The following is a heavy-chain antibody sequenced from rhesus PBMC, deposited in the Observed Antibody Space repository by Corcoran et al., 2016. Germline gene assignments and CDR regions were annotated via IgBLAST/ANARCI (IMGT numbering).Heavy chain of an antibody. J-gene: IGHJ4*01. CDR3: ARHPGTGNYFDY. CDR2: IDGSVSST. V-gene: IGHV4S11*01. Sequence: QVQLQESGPGLVKPLETLSLTCAVSGGSISSNYWSWIRQAPGKGQEWIGYIDGSVSSTNYNPSLKSRVTLSVDTAKNQLSRKLSSVTSADTAVYYCARHPGTGNYFDYWGQGVLVTVSS. D-gene: IGHD3-34*01. CDR1: GGSISSNY.